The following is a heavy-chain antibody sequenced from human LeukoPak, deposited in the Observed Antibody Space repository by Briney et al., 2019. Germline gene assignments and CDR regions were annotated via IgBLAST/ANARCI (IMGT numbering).Heavy chain of an antibody. D-gene: IGHD3-10*01. CDR2: ISPNSDGT. CDR3: ARDTLGITMARGWPDY. V-gene: IGHV1-2*02. Sequence: ASVKVSCKASGYIFTDYYIHWVRQAPGQGLEWMGWISPNSDGTNSAQDFQGSVTMTRDTSMSTAYLELSRLRSDDTAVYYCARDTLGITMARGWPDYWGQGTLVTVSS. J-gene: IGHJ4*02. CDR1: GYIFTDYY.